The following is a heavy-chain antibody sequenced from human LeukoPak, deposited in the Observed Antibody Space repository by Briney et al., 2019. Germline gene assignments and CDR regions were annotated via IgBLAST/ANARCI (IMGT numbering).Heavy chain of an antibody. CDR1: EFIFSNHD. Sequence: GGSLRLSCAASEFIFSNHDMHWVRQAPGKGLEWVALIRYDGRSEYYSGYMQGRFTVSRDNSKKNLYLNMNSLRPEDTAVYYCARTRLGTSTSFYFDLWGQGTLVTVSS. J-gene: IGHJ4*02. V-gene: IGHV3-30*02. D-gene: IGHD1-26*01. CDR3: ARTRLGTSTSFYFDL. CDR2: IRYDGRSE.